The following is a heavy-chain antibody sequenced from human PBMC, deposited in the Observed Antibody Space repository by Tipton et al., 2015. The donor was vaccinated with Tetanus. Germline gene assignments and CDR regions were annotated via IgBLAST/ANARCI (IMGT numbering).Heavy chain of an antibody. V-gene: IGHV3-23*01. Sequence: TASGFIFSSYALSWVRQTPGKGLEWVSGISGNTGRTSYADSGKGQFTISRDNSKNTLFLQMNSLRAEDTAVYYCTKGGDEILGATCFDYWGQGTLVTVSS. D-gene: IGHD1-26*01. CDR3: TKGGDEILGATCFDY. J-gene: IGHJ4*02. CDR2: ISGNTGRT. CDR1: GFIFSSYA.